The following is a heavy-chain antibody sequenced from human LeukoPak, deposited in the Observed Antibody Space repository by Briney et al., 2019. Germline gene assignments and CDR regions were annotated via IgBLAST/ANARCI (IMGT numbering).Heavy chain of an antibody. J-gene: IGHJ6*03. CDR2: IYTSGST. CDR1: GGSISSSSYY. V-gene: IGHV4-39*07. CDR3: ARGAYSNAPNYYYMDV. Sequence: PSETLSLTCTVSGGSISSSSYYWGWIRQPPGKGLEWIGSIYTSGSTNYNPSLKSRVTISVDRSKNQFSLKLSSVTAADTAVYYCARGAYSNAPNYYYMDVWGKGTTVTVSS. D-gene: IGHD4-11*01.